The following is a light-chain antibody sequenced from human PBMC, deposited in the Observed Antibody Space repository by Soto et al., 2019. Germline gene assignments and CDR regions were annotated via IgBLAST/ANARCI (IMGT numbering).Light chain of an antibody. Sequence: QSVLTQSPSASASLGASVKLTCTLSSGHSSYAIARHQQQPEKGPRYLMKLNSDGSHSKGDGIPDRFSGSSSGAERYLTISSLQSEDEADYYCQTWGTGIQVFGTGTKVTVL. CDR1: SGHSSYA. J-gene: IGLJ1*01. V-gene: IGLV4-69*01. CDR2: LNSDGSH. CDR3: QTWGTGIQV.